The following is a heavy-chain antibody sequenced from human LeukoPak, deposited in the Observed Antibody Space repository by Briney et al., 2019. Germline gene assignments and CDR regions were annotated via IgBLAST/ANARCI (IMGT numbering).Heavy chain of an antibody. CDR1: GGSISNYY. D-gene: IGHD3-22*01. V-gene: IGHV4-59*01. CDR2: IYYSGST. Sequence: SETLSLTCTVSGGSISNYYWSWIRQPPGKGLEWIGYIYYSGSTNYNPSLKSRVTMSVDTSKNRFSLKLSSVTAADTAVYYCARVDYYDSSGSRSYYFDLWGRGTLVTVSS. CDR3: ARVDYYDSSGSRSYYFDL. J-gene: IGHJ2*01.